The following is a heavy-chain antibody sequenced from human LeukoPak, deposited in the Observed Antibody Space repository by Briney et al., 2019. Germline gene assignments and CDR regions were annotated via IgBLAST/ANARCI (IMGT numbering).Heavy chain of an antibody. J-gene: IGHJ5*02. V-gene: IGHV6-1*01. Sequence: SQTLSLTCAISGDSVSSNSAAWNWIRQSPSGGLEWLGRTYYRSKWYNDYAVSVKSRITINPDTSKNQFSLQLNSVTPEDTAVYYCASSIPTNNWFDPWGQGTLVTVSS. CDR3: ASSIPTNNWFDP. CDR2: TYYRSKWYN. CDR1: GDSVSSNSAA. D-gene: IGHD1-1*01.